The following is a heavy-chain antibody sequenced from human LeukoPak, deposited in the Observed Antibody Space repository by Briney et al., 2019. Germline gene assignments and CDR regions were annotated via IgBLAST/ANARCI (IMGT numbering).Heavy chain of an antibody. V-gene: IGHV3-7*01. CDR3: ATDGGPFDD. J-gene: IGHJ4*02. D-gene: IGHD3-3*01. CDR1: GFTFSSYG. Sequence: GGSLRLSCAASGFTFSSYGMSGVRQPPGKGLEWVANIKQDGSERYYVDSVKGRFTISRDNAKKSVYLQMNSLRGADTAVYYCATDGGPFDDWGQGTLVTVSS. CDR2: IKQDGSER.